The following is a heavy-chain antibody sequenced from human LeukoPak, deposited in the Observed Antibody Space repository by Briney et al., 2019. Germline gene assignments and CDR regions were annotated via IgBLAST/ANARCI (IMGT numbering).Heavy chain of an antibody. CDR3: ARDLIVSDSRTTEGAFDI. CDR1: GGSISSSSYY. Sequence: SETLSLTCTVSGGSISSSSYYWGWIRQPPGKGLEWIGSIYYSGSTYYNPSLKSRVTISVDTSKNQFSLRLSSVTAADTAVYYCARDLIVSDSRTTEGAFDIWGQGTMVTVSS. D-gene: IGHD3-22*01. CDR2: IYYSGST. J-gene: IGHJ3*02. V-gene: IGHV4-39*07.